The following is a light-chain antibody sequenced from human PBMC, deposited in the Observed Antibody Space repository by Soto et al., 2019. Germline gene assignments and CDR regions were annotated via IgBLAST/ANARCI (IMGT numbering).Light chain of an antibody. CDR1: QNVAKF. V-gene: IGKV1-39*01. CDR3: QQSYSGPPT. Sequence: DIPVTQSPSSLSASLGDRVAITCRTSQNVAKFLNWYQQRPGKAPKLLILGVSSLQSGFPSRFSGSGSGTEFTLTISSLQPDDCVTYYCQQSYSGPPTFGQGTKVEIK. CDR2: GVS. J-gene: IGKJ2*01.